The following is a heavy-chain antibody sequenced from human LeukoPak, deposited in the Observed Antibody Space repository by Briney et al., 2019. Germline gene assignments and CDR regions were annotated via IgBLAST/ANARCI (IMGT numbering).Heavy chain of an antibody. D-gene: IGHD1-26*01. Sequence: ASVKVSCKASGYTFIGYYMHWVRQAPGQGLEWMGWINPNSGGTNYAQKFQGRVTMTRDTSISTACMELSRLRSDDTAVYYCARVRHGGSYYAYWGQGTLVTASS. J-gene: IGHJ4*02. CDR3: ARVRHGGSYYAY. CDR1: GYTFIGYY. V-gene: IGHV1-2*02. CDR2: INPNSGGT.